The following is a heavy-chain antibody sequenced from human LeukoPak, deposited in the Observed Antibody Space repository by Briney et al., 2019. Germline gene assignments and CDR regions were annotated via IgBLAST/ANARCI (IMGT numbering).Heavy chain of an antibody. Sequence: PSETLSLTCSVSGDSISSYSWSWIRQPPGKGLEWIGYIHYSGSTTYNPSLKSRVTISVDPSKHQFSLSLSSVTAADTAVYYCARGQGSGSSWALDYWGQGTLVTVSS. CDR1: GDSISSYS. CDR3: ARGQGSGSSWALDY. D-gene: IGHD1-26*01. J-gene: IGHJ4*02. V-gene: IGHV4-59*01. CDR2: IHYSGST.